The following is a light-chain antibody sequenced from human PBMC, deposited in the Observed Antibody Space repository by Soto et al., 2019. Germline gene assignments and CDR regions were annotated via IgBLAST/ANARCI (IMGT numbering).Light chain of an antibody. Sequence: EIVLTQSPGTLSLSPGERATLSCRASQSVSSSYLAWYQQKPGQAPRLLIYGASSRATGIPDRLSGSGSGTDFTLTISGLEPEDFAVYYCQQYGSSPPWTFGQGTKVDIK. CDR3: QQYGSSPPWT. CDR1: QSVSSSY. J-gene: IGKJ1*01. V-gene: IGKV3-20*01. CDR2: GAS.